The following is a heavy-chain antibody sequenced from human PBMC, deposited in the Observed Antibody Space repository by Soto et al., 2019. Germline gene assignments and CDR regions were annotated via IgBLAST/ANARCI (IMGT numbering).Heavy chain of an antibody. Sequence: PSETLSLTCTVSGGSISSGGYYWSWIRQHPGKGLEWIGYIYYSGSTYYNPSLKSRVTISVDTSKNQFSLKLSSVTAADTAVYYCARTYYYDSSGYLLLEYWGQGTLVTVSS. V-gene: IGHV4-31*03. CDR1: GGSISSGGYY. D-gene: IGHD3-22*01. J-gene: IGHJ4*02. CDR2: IYYSGST. CDR3: ARTYYYDSSGYLLLEY.